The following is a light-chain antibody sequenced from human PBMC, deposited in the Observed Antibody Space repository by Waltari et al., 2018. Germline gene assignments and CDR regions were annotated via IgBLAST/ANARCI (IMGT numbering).Light chain of an antibody. Sequence: SSELTQDPAVSVALGQTVRITCQGDSLRSYYASWYQQKPGQAPVLVIYGKNKRPSGIPDRFSGSSSGTTASLTITWAQAEDEADYYCNSRDSSGNHRVVFGGGTKLTVL. CDR1: SLRSYY. CDR2: GKN. CDR3: NSRDSSGNHRVV. V-gene: IGLV3-19*01. J-gene: IGLJ2*01.